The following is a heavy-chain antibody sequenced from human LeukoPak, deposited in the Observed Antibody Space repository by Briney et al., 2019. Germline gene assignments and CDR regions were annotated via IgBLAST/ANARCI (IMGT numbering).Heavy chain of an antibody. CDR2: ISGSGDNT. J-gene: IGHJ4*02. Sequence: GGSLRLSCAASGFTFSSYAMSWVRQVPGKGLEWVSVISGSGDNTYYADSVKGRFTISRDNSKNMLYLQMNSLRAEDTAVYYCAKELSLIAVAATVDYWGQGTLVTVSS. CDR1: GFTFSSYA. D-gene: IGHD6-19*01. CDR3: AKELSLIAVAATVDY. V-gene: IGHV3-23*01.